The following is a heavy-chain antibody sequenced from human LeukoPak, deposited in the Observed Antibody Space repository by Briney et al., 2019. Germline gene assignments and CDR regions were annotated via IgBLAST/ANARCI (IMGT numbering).Heavy chain of an antibody. J-gene: IGHJ6*03. CDR3: AKTARYYYYMDV. D-gene: IGHD1-14*01. CDR1: GYSISSGYY. V-gene: IGHV4-38-2*02. CDR2: IYYSGST. Sequence: PSETLSLTCTVSGYSISSGYYWGWIRQPPGKGLEWIGSIYYSGSTYYNPSLKSRVTISVDTSKNQFSLKLSSVTAADTAVYYCAKTARYYYYMDVWGKGTTVTVSS.